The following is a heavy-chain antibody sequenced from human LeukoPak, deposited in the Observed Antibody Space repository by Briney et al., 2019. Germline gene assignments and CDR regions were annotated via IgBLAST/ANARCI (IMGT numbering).Heavy chain of an antibody. V-gene: IGHV4-59*01. D-gene: IGHD6-13*01. CDR3: ARSIAAAGTYQMDV. CDR2: IYYSGST. Sequence: SETLSLTCTVSGGSINSYYWSWIRQPPGKGLEWIGYIYYSGSTNYNPSLKSRVTISVDTSKNQFSLKLSSVTAADTAVYYCARSIAAAGTYQMDVWGKGTTVTVSS. CDR1: GGSINSYY. J-gene: IGHJ6*04.